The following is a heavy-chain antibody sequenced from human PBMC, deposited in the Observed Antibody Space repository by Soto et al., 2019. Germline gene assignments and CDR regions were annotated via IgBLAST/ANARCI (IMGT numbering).Heavy chain of an antibody. CDR3: ARDKVVSIDY. J-gene: IGHJ4*02. D-gene: IGHD2-15*01. Sequence: PGGSLRLSCAASGFPFSSNSVNWVRQAPGKGLEWVALISYDGTNKFYADSVKGRFTISRDNSKSTLYLQVDSLRPEDAAVYYCARDKVVSIDYWGQGTLVTVSS. V-gene: IGHV3-30-3*01. CDR2: ISYDGTNK. CDR1: GFPFSSNS.